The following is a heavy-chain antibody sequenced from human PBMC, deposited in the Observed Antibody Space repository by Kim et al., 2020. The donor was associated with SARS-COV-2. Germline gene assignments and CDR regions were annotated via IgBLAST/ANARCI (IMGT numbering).Heavy chain of an antibody. Sequence: GGSLRLSCVASGFTLSDHYMDWVRQAPGKGLEWVGRIRNKVKGYTTEYAAAVKGRFIISRDDTKNSLYLQMNSLKTEDTVVYYCVRTLVVEEHYYFDYWGRGGQHTVAS. J-gene: IGHJ4*02. V-gene: IGHV3-72*01. CDR2: IRNKVKGYTT. CDR1: GFTLSDHY. CDR3: VRTLVVEEHYYFDY. D-gene: IGHD3-22*01.